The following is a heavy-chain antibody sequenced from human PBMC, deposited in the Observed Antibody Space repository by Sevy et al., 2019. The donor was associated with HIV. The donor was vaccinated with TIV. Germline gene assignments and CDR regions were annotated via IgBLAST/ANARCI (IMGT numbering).Heavy chain of an antibody. CDR2: IKQDGSEK. D-gene: IGHD1-26*01. CDR1: GFTFNNYW. CDR3: AREREGWEPGGNYFEY. J-gene: IGHJ4*02. Sequence: GGSLRLSCAASGFTFNNYWMSWVRQAPGRGLEWVANIKQDGSEKYNVDSVKGRFPISRDKAKNSRYLQMNSLRAEDTAVDYGAREREGWEPGGNYFEYWGQGTLVTVSS. V-gene: IGHV3-7*01.